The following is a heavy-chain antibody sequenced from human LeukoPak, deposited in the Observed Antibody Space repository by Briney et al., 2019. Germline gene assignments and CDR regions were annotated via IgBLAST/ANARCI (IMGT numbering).Heavy chain of an antibody. V-gene: IGHV1-69*05. J-gene: IGHJ4*02. CDR3: AADGTD. CDR2: IIPRLGTT. Sequence: SVKVSCKASGGTFNSYATNWVRQAPGQGLEWMGGIIPRLGTTKYIEKFQGRITITTDESTTTAYMELTSLRSEDTAVYYCAADGTDWGQGTLVTASS. CDR1: GGTFNSYA.